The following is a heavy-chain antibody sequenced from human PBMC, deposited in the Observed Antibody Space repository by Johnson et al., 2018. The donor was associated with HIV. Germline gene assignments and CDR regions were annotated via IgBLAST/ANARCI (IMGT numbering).Heavy chain of an antibody. CDR2: IKQGGSEK. V-gene: IGHV3-7*01. CDR1: GFTFSSYW. D-gene: IGHD5-24*01. Sequence: VQLVESGGGVVRPGGSLRLSCAASGFTFSSYWMSWVRQAPGKGLEWVANIKQGGSEKYYADSVKGRFTISRDNSKKSLYLQMNSLRVEDTAVYFCARNGDGYTPDAFDIWGQGTVVTVS. CDR3: ARNGDGYTPDAFDI. J-gene: IGHJ3*02.